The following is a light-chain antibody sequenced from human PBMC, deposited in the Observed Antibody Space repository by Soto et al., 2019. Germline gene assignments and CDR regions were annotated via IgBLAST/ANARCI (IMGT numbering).Light chain of an antibody. Sequence: QLVLTQSPSASASLGASVNFTCTLSSGHSSYGIAWHQQQPEKGPRYLMKVNSDGSHRKGDGIPDRFSGSSSGAERYLTISSLQSEDEADYYCQTWGTGIAVFGGGSKLTAL. J-gene: IGLJ2*01. CDR3: QTWGTGIAV. V-gene: IGLV4-69*01. CDR1: SGHSSYG. CDR2: VNSDGSH.